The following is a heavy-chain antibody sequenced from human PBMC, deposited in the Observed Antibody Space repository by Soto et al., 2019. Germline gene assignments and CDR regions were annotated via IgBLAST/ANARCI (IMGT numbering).Heavy chain of an antibody. CDR2: INHSGST. Sequence: ETLSLTCAVYGGSFSGYYWSWIRQPPGKGLEWIGEINHSGSTNYNPSLKSRVTISVDTSKNQFSLKLSSVTAADTAVYYCARVSRAVVVPAAIQYFQHWGQGTLVTVSS. CDR1: GGSFSGYY. D-gene: IGHD2-2*02. V-gene: IGHV4-34*01. J-gene: IGHJ1*01. CDR3: ARVSRAVVVPAAIQYFQH.